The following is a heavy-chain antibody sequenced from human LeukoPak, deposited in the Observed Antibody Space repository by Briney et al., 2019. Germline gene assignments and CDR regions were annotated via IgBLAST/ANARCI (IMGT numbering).Heavy chain of an antibody. D-gene: IGHD1-1*01. J-gene: IGHJ3*02. CDR1: GFSFSVYW. CDR2: IKTDGSIT. Sequence: GGSLRLSCAASGFSFSVYWMHWVRQAPGKGPVWVSRIKTDGSITDYADFVKGRFTISRDNAKNTLYLQMNSLRAEDTAVYYCARVWDNWNDLWGSGDDAFDIWGQGTMVTVSS. CDR3: ARVWDNWNDLWGSGDDAFDI. V-gene: IGHV3-74*01.